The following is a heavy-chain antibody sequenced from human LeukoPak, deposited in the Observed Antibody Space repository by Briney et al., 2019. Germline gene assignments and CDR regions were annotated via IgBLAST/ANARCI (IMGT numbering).Heavy chain of an antibody. D-gene: IGHD3-16*01. CDR1: GFTFSTYA. V-gene: IGHV3-23*01. CDR2: ISGSGGST. CDR3: AKGGYDYALSASHLDY. J-gene: IGHJ4*02. Sequence: GGSLRLSCAASGFTFSTYAMSWVRQAPGKGLEWVSAISGSGGSTYYADSVKGRFTISRDNSKNTLYLQMNSLRAEDTAIYYCAKGGYDYALSASHLDYWGQGTLVTVSS.